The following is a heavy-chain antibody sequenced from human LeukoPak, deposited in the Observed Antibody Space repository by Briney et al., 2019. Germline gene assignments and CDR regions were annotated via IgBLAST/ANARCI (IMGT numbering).Heavy chain of an antibody. J-gene: IGHJ3*02. CDR2: IYYSGST. CDR1: GGSISSYH. V-gene: IGHV4-59*01. CDR3: ARAAVLRYFDWSPDAFDI. Sequence: SETLSLTCTVSGGSISSYHWSWIRQPPGKGLEWIGYIYYSGSTNYNPSLKSRVTISVDTSKNQFSLKLSSVTAADTAVYYCARAAVLRYFDWSPDAFDIWGQGTMVTVSS. D-gene: IGHD3-9*01.